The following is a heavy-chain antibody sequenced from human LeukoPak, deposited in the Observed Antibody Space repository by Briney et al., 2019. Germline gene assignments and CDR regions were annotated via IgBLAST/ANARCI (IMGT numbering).Heavy chain of an antibody. CDR3: ARGAGGLRFLEWLLSYFDY. CDR1: GFTFSSYA. V-gene: IGHV3-30-3*01. D-gene: IGHD3-3*01. J-gene: IGHJ4*02. CDR2: ISYDGSNK. Sequence: PGRSLRLSCAASGFTFSSYAMHWVRQAPGKGLEWVAVISYDGSNKYYADSVKGRFTISRDNSKNTLYLQMNSLRAEDTAVYYCARGAGGLRFLEWLLSYFDYWGQGTPVTVSS.